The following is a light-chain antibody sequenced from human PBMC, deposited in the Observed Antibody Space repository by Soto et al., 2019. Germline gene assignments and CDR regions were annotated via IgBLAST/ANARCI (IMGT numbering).Light chain of an antibody. CDR3: SSYTSSSTDV. Sequence: QSALTQPASVSGSPGQSITISCTGTSSDVGAYNYVSWYQQHPGQAPKVMIYEVTHRPSGVSNRFSGSKSGNTASLTISGLQADDEADYYCSSYTSSSTDVFGTGTKLTVL. CDR1: SSDVGAYNY. J-gene: IGLJ1*01. CDR2: EVT. V-gene: IGLV2-14*01.